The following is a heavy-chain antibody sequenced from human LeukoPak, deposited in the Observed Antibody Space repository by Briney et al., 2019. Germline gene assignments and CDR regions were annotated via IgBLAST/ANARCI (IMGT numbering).Heavy chain of an antibody. J-gene: IGHJ4*02. CDR1: GLTFGNAW. CDR2: ITSKTSGEAT. D-gene: IGHD3-22*01. V-gene: IGHV3-15*01. CDR3: TTYRYSYGSTGYSYFDY. Sequence: GGSRRLSCAASGLTFGNAWMSWVRQAPGKGLEWVARITSKTSGEATDYAAPVRGRFTISRDDSKATLYLQMDSLETEDTAIYYCTTYRYSYGSTGYSYFDYWGQGILSPSPQ.